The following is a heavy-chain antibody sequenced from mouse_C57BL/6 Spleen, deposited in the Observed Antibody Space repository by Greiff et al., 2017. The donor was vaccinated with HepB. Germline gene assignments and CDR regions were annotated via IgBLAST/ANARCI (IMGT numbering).Heavy chain of an antibody. CDR3: ARADYYGSSYYFDY. J-gene: IGHJ2*01. CDR2: IYPGDGDT. D-gene: IGHD1-1*01. Sequence: QVQLQQSGPELVKPGASVKISCKASGYAFSSSWMNWVKQRPGKGLEWIGRIYPGDGDTNYNGKFKGKATLTADKSSSTASMQLTSLTSEDTAVYFCARADYYGSSYYFDYWGQGTTLTVSS. V-gene: IGHV1-82*01. CDR1: GYAFSSSW.